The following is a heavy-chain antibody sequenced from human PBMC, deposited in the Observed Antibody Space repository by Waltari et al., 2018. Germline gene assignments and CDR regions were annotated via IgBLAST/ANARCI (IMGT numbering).Heavy chain of an antibody. CDR1: GFTVSSNY. CDR2: IYSGGST. D-gene: IGHD6-19*01. CDR3: ARGQQSAGYSSGFDY. V-gene: IGHV3-53*01. Sequence: EVQLVESGGGLIQPGGSLRLSCAASGFTVSSNYMSWVRQAPGKGLEWVSVIYSGGSTYDADSVKGRFTISRDNSKNTLYLQMNSLRAEDTAVYYCARGQQSAGYSSGFDYWGQGTLVTVSS. J-gene: IGHJ4*02.